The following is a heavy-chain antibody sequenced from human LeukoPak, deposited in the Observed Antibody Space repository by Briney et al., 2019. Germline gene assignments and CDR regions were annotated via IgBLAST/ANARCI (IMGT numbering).Heavy chain of an antibody. CDR1: GLTFSNAW. V-gene: IGHV3-15*07. Sequence: GGSLRPSCATSGLTFSNAWMNWVRQAPGKGLEWVGRIRSNSDGGTIDYAAPVKGRLTLSRDDSKTTLYLQMNSLQTEDTAVYYCATDFYDSTWGQGTLVTVSS. D-gene: IGHD3-22*01. J-gene: IGHJ5*02. CDR3: ATDFYDST. CDR2: IRSNSDGGTI.